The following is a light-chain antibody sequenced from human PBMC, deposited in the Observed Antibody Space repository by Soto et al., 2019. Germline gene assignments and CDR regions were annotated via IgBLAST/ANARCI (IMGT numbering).Light chain of an antibody. V-gene: IGKV1-39*01. J-gene: IGKJ2*01. CDR3: QQSYSTFVT. Sequence: DIHMTQSPSSLSASVGDRVTITCRASQSISTFLNWYQHKPGKAPRLVIHAASILHDGVPSRFSGGGSGTDFTLTISSLQPDDFATYYCQQSYSTFVTFGQGTKVVIK. CDR2: AAS. CDR1: QSISTF.